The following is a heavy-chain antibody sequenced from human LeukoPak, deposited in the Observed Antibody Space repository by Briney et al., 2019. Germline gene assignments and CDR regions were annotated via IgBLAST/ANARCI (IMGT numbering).Heavy chain of an antibody. CDR3: ARNDFPNYYHYMDV. CDR2: IYYSGST. D-gene: IGHD3-3*01. Sequence: SDTLSLTCTVSGGSISSYYWSWIRQPPGKGLEWIGYIYYSGSTNYNPSLKSRVTISVDTSKNQFSLKLSSVTAADTAVYYCARNDFPNYYHYMDVWGKGTTVTVPS. J-gene: IGHJ6*03. V-gene: IGHV4-59*08. CDR1: GGSISSYY.